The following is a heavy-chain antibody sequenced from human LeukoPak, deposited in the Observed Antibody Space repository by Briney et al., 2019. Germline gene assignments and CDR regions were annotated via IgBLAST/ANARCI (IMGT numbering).Heavy chain of an antibody. Sequence: ASETLSLTCTVDGGSLSGYYWSWIRQPPGKGLEWIGEINHSGATNYNPSLKSRVTISVDTSKNELSLKVPSVTAADTAVYLCARGDYGDYYFDSWGQGTLVTVSS. J-gene: IGHJ4*02. D-gene: IGHD4-17*01. CDR1: GGSLSGYY. CDR2: INHSGAT. CDR3: ARGDYGDYYFDS. V-gene: IGHV4-34*01.